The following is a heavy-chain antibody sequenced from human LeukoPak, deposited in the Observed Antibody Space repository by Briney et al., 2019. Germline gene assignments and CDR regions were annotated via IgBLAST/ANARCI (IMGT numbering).Heavy chain of an antibody. CDR2: IYDSGST. D-gene: IGHD3-3*01. V-gene: IGHV4-38-2*02. CDR3: ARGFGGYYSHWFDP. Sequence: SETLSLTCTVAGYSISSGYYWGWIRQPPGKGLEWIGSIYDSGSTYYNPSLKSRVTISVDTSKNQFSLKLSSVTAADTAVYYCARGFGGYYSHWFDPWGQGTLVTVSS. J-gene: IGHJ5*02. CDR1: GYSISSGYY.